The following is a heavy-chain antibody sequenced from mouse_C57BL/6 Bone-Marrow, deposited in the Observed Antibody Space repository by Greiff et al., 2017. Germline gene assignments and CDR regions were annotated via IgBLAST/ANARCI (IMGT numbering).Heavy chain of an antibody. Sequence: VQLQPSGAELVKPGASVKLSCKASGYTFTSSWMPWVKQRPGQGLEWIGMIHPNSGSTNYNEKFKSKATLTVDNSSSTAYLQLSSLTSEDSAVEYCARFGLQRSSDYWGQGTTLTVSS. J-gene: IGHJ2*01. V-gene: IGHV1-64*01. CDR1: GYTFTSSW. CDR2: IHPNSGST. D-gene: IGHD1-1*01. CDR3: ARFGLQRSSDY.